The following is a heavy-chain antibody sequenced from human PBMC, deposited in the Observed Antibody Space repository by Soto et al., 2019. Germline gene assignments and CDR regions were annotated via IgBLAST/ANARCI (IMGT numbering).Heavy chain of an antibody. V-gene: IGHV1-69*02. D-gene: IGHD3-10*01. J-gene: IGHJ4*02. CDR1: GDTFSSYT. Sequence: QVQLVQSGAEVKKPGSSVRVSCKASGDTFSSYTINWVRQAPGLGLEWMGRIIPMLSRSNSALKFQGRVIMTADKSTNTAYMALSRLTSEDTAIYYCARCYGSGRQAFDYWCQGVLVTVSS. CDR2: IIPMLSRS. CDR3: ARCYGSGRQAFDY.